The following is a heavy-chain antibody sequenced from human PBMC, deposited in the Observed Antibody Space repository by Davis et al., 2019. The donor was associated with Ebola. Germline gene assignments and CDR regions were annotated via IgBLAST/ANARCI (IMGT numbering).Heavy chain of an antibody. CDR1: GFTFSSYW. CDR2: IKQDGSEK. Sequence: GGSLRLSCAASGFTFSSYWMSWVRQAPGKGLEWVANIKQDGSEKYYVDSVKGRFTISRDNAKNSLYLQMKSLRAEDTAVYYCARPLAAAGKPNYYYYYGMDVWGQGTTVTVSS. V-gene: IGHV3-7*01. CDR3: ARPLAAAGKPNYYYYYGMDV. D-gene: IGHD6-13*01. J-gene: IGHJ6*02.